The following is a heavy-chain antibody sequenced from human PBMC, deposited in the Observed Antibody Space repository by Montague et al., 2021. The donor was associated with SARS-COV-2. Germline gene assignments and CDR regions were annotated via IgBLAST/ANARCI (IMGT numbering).Heavy chain of an antibody. Sequence: TLSLTCTVSGGSISSGGYYWSWIRQHPGRGLEWIGYIYYSGSTYYNPSLKSRVTISVDTSKNQLSLKLSSVTAADTAVYYCARDPEEADSSSWDYYYGMDVWGQGTTVTVSS. J-gene: IGHJ6*02. CDR1: GGSISSGGYY. V-gene: IGHV4-31*03. D-gene: IGHD6-13*01. CDR2: IYYSGST. CDR3: ARDPEEADSSSWDYYYGMDV.